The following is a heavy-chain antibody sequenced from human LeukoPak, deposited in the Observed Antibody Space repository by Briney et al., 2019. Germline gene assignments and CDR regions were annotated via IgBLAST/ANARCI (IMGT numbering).Heavy chain of an antibody. D-gene: IGHD3-10*01. CDR3: AREKIRSGSYELDY. CDR2: ISNSGSTT. Sequence: GGSLRLSCAGSGFTFSSYEMNWVRQAPGKGLEWDSYISNSGSTTYYADSVKGRFTISRDNAKNSLYLQMNSLRAEDTAVYYCAREKIRSGSYELDYWGQGTLVTVSS. J-gene: IGHJ4*02. CDR1: GFTFSSYE. V-gene: IGHV3-48*03.